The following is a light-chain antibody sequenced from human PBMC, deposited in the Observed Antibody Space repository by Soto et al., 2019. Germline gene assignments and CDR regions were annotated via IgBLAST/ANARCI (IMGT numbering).Light chain of an antibody. CDR2: DTS. CDR3: QQYDNWPPCT. V-gene: IGKV3-15*01. Sequence: EIVMTQSPATLSVSPGERVTLSCRASQSVSRFLAWYQQRPGQAPRRLIYDTSTRATGVPARFSGSGSGTEFSLTISRLRSEDFAVYYCQQYDNWPPCTFGQGTKLEVK. J-gene: IGKJ2*02. CDR1: QSVSRF.